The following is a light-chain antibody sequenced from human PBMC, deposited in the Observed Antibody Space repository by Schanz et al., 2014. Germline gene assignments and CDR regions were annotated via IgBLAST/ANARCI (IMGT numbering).Light chain of an antibody. J-gene: IGKJ2*01. CDR2: DAS. CDR3: QQYNNYLYT. Sequence: DMQMTQSPSTLSASVGDRVTITCRASQSIGTWLAWYQQKPGKAPNLLIYDASTLESGAPSRFSGSGSGTDFTLTISSLQPDDFATYYCQQYNNYLYTFGQGTKLEIK. CDR1: QSIGTW. V-gene: IGKV1-5*01.